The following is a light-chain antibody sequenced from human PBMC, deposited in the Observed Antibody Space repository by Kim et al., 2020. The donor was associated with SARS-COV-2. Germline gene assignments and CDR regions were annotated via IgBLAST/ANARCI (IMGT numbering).Light chain of an antibody. Sequence: ELTQPPSASGTPGQRVTISCSGSSSNIGINTVNWYQQLPGTAPQLLIYSNNQRPSGVPDRFSGSKSGTSASLAISGLQSDDEANYYCAAWDDSLNGPVFGGGTQLTVL. J-gene: IGLJ3*02. CDR1: SSNIGINT. CDR3: AAWDDSLNGPV. V-gene: IGLV1-44*01. CDR2: SNN.